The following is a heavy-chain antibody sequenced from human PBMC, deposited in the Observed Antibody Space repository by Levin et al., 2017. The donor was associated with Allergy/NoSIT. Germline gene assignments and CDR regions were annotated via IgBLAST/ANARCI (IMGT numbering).Heavy chain of an antibody. Sequence: YIHRVGQDRGQGLDWMGVINPSGGSTSYAQKFQGRVTMTRDTSTSTVYMELSSLRSEDTAIYYCARGWDLYSGTYYNCFDPWGQGTLVTVSS. V-gene: IGHV1-46*01. J-gene: IGHJ5*02. CDR3: ARGWDLYSGTYYNCFDP. D-gene: IGHD1-26*01. CDR2: INPSGGST. CDR1: Y.